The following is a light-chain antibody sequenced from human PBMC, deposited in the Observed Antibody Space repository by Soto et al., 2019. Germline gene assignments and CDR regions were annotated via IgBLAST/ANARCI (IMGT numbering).Light chain of an antibody. J-gene: IGKJ3*01. Sequence: AIQMTQSPSSLSASVGDRVTITCRASQDIRNDLGWYQQKPGQAPNLLIFAASTLQIGVPSRFSGSGSGTYFTLTMSSLQPEDFAIYYCLQAYKYPFTFGPGTTVDIK. V-gene: IGKV1-6*01. CDR1: QDIRND. CDR3: LQAYKYPFT. CDR2: AAS.